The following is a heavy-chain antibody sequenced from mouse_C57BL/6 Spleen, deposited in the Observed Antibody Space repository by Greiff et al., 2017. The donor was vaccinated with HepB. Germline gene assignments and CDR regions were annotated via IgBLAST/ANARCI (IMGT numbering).Heavy chain of an antibody. CDR2: IYPRDGST. D-gene: IGHD1-1*01. CDR1: GYTFTSYD. J-gene: IGHJ3*01. V-gene: IGHV1-85*01. CDR3: ARGGDYYGSSYWFAY. Sequence: QVQLQQSGPELVKPGASVKLSCKASGYTFTSYDINWVKQRPGQGLEWIGWIYPRDGSTKYNEKFKGKATLTVDTSASTAYMERDSLTSEDAAVYFCARGGDYYGSSYWFAYWGQGTLVTVSA.